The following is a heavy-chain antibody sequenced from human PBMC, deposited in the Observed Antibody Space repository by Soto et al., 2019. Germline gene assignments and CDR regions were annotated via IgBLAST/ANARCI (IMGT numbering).Heavy chain of an antibody. CDR3: GRDEVRNGVGV. CDR2: XXGXGXXX. Sequence: LRLSCVASGFTFTSYWMSWVRQAPGKGLEGVAKXXGXGXXXKXXXSVKGRFTISRDNANNSVYLQMNSLRAEDTALYYCGRDEVRNGVGVWGQGTTVTASS. CDR1: GFTFTSYW. V-gene: IGHV3-7*01. J-gene: IGHJ6*02.